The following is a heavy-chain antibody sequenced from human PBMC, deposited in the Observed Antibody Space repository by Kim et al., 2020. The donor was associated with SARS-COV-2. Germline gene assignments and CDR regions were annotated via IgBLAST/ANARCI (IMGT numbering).Heavy chain of an antibody. CDR1: AFTVSSNY. D-gene: IGHD3-22*01. V-gene: IGHV3-66*01. J-gene: IGHJ3*02. CDR3: AREQPNNYDSSVGTFDI. CDR2: IYRGGST. Sequence: GGSLRLSCEVSAFTVSSNYMSWVRQASGKGLEWISVIYRGGSTYTADSVKGRFIISRDISKNTVYLQMNSLRVEDTAMYFCAREQPNNYDSSVGTFDIWGQGTMVTVSS.